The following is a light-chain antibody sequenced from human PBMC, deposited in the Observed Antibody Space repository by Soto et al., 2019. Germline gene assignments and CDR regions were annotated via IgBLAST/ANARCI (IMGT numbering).Light chain of an antibody. CDR3: QQCATSPLT. Sequence: EIVLTQSPGTLSLSPGERATLSCRASQSVTNNYVAWYQQKPGQPPRLLIDDASHRATGIPDRFSGSGSGTEFTLTISRLEPEDFAVYYCQQCATSPLTFGQGTKVDI. CDR2: DAS. J-gene: IGKJ1*01. V-gene: IGKV3-20*01. CDR1: QSVTNNY.